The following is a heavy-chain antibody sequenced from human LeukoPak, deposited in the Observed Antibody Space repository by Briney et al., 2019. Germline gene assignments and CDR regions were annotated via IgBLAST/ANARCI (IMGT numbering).Heavy chain of an antibody. Sequence: GALRLSCAASGFTSSRHAMNWVRQAPGKGLEWVSSITSSGSYRYHSDSVKGRFTISRDNAKNSLYLQMNSLRVEDTAVYYCASENIVGTSGALFDYWGQGTLVTVSS. J-gene: IGHJ4*02. V-gene: IGHV3-21*01. D-gene: IGHD5-12*01. CDR3: ASENIVGTSGALFDY. CDR1: GFTSSRHA. CDR2: ITSSGSYR.